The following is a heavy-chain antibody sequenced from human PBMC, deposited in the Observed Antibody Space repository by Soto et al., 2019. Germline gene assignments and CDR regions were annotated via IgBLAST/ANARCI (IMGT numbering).Heavy chain of an antibody. Sequence: GGSLRLSCEASGFTFSRVSMNWVRQVPGKGLEWVASISSGSSDTWYADSVKGRFIISRDNAKNSLYLQMNSLRAEDTAVYYCASEGNSNARYYYGIDVCGHGTTVTVSS. D-gene: IGHD5-18*01. CDR2: ISSGSSDT. CDR3: ASEGNSNARYYYGIDV. CDR1: GFTFSRVS. V-gene: IGHV3-21*01. J-gene: IGHJ6*02.